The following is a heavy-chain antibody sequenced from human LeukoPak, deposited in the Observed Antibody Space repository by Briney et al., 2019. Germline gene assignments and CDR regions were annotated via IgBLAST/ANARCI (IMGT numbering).Heavy chain of an antibody. CDR2: LSYSGTS. Sequence: ESSETLSLTCTVSGDSISSYYWSWIRQPPGKGLEWIGYLSYSGTSNYNPSLKSRLTISIDTSNNQFSLKLTSVTAADTAVYFCARGVNWIDPWGQGTLVTVSS. CDR1: GDSISSYY. V-gene: IGHV4-59*01. J-gene: IGHJ5*02. D-gene: IGHD6-6*01. CDR3: ARGVNWIDP.